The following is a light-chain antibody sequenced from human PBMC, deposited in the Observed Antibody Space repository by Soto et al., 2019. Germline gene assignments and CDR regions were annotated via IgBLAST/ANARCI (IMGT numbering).Light chain of an antibody. CDR3: LQDYNYPPT. CDR1: QDIGYF. CDR2: AAS. V-gene: IGKV1-6*01. J-gene: IGKJ1*01. Sequence: IQMTQSPSSLSTSVGDRVTITCRASQDIGYFLTWYQQKPGNAPKLLIYAASSLQSGVPSRFSGSGSGTDFTLTISSLQPEDFATYYCLQDYNYPPTFGQGTKVEIK.